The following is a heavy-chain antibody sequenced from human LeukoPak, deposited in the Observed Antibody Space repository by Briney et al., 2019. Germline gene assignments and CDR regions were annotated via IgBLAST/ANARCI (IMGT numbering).Heavy chain of an antibody. Sequence: SETLSLTCAVYGGSFSGYYWSWIRQPPGKGLEWIGEINHSGSTNYNPSLKSRVTISVDTSKNQFSLKLSSVTAADTAVYYCATRYCSSTSCLFDYWGQGTLATVSS. CDR2: INHSGST. J-gene: IGHJ4*02. V-gene: IGHV4-34*01. CDR3: ATRYCSSTSCLFDY. CDR1: GGSFSGYY. D-gene: IGHD2-2*01.